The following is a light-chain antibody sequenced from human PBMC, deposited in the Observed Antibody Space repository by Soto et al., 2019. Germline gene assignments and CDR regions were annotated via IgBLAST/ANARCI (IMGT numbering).Light chain of an antibody. CDR2: DTS. Sequence: IVLTQSPATLSFSPGEEATLSCRASQSIAIYLPWYQQKSGQSPRLLIYDTSNRAPGIPDRFSGSASGTDFTLTISSLEPEDFAVYYCQQRATWPWTFGQGTAVEIK. V-gene: IGKV3-11*01. J-gene: IGKJ1*01. CDR3: QQRATWPWT. CDR1: QSIAIY.